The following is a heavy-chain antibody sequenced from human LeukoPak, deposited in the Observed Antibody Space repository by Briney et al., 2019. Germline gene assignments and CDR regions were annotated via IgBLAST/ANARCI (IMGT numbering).Heavy chain of an antibody. CDR3: ARIPLYYYGSGSYYNEDY. D-gene: IGHD3-10*01. V-gene: IGHV4-34*01. J-gene: IGHJ4*02. CDR2: INHSGST. Sequence: PSETLSLTCTVSGGSISGYYWSWIRQPPGKGLEWIGEINHSGSTNYNPSLKSRVTISVDTSKNQFSLKLSSVTAADTAVYYCARIPLYYYGSGSYYNEDYWGQGTLVTVSS. CDR1: GGSISGYY.